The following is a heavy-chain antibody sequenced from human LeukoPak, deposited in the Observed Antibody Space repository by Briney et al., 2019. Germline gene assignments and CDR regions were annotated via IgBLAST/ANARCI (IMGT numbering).Heavy chain of an antibody. CDR2: ISSSSSYI. CDR3: ARSVVVATTRDAFDI. V-gene: IGHV3-21*01. Sequence: KPGGSLRLSCAASGFTFSDYSMNWVRQAPGKGLEWVSSISSSSSYIYYADSAKGRFTISRDNAKNPLYLQMNSLRAEDTAVYYCARSVVVATTRDAFDIWGQGTMVTVSS. J-gene: IGHJ3*02. CDR1: GFTFSDYS. D-gene: IGHD2-15*01.